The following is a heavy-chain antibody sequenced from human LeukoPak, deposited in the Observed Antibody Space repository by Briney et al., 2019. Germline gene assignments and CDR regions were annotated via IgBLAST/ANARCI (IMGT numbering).Heavy chain of an antibody. Sequence: SETLSLTCTVSGGSISSYYWSWIRQPPGKGLAWIGYIYYSGSTNYNPSLKSRVTMSVDTSKNQFSLKLSSVTAADTAVYYCARLRAYYLDYWGQGTLVTVSS. D-gene: IGHD3-10*01. CDR3: ARLRAYYLDY. CDR2: IYYSGST. V-gene: IGHV4-59*01. CDR1: GGSISSYY. J-gene: IGHJ4*02.